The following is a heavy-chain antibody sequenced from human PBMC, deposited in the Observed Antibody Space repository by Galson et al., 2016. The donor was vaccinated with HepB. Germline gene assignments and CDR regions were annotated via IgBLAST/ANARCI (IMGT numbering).Heavy chain of an antibody. V-gene: IGHV4-61*01. CDR3: VLGVVRQVYGMDV. J-gene: IGHJ6*02. Sequence: SETLSLTCTVSGGSISSHSSYWSWIRQPPGKGLQYIGYIYYSGSTSYNPSLKSRVTISVDTSKNRFSLKLSAVTAADTAVYYCVLGVVRQVYGMDVWGQGTTVTVSS. D-gene: IGHD3-3*01. CDR2: IYYSGST. CDR1: GGSISSHSSY.